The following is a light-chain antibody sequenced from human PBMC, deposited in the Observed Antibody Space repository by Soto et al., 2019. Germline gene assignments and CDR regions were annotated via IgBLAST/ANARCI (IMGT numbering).Light chain of an antibody. Sequence: DIQMTQSPSTLSAYAGDRVTITCRASQSISEWLAWYQQKPGKPPNILIYAASTLASGVPSRFSGSGSGTEFTLTISSLQPEDLATYYCQQYDTYYSFGQGTKVDIK. CDR2: AAS. CDR1: QSISEW. CDR3: QQYDTYYS. J-gene: IGKJ2*03. V-gene: IGKV1-5*03.